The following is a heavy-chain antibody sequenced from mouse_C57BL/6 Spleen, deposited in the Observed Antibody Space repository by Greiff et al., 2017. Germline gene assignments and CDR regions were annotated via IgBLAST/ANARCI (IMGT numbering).Heavy chain of an antibody. J-gene: IGHJ4*01. Sequence: VQLQQSGAELARPGASVKLSCKASGYTFTSYGISWVKQRTGQGLEWIGEIYPRSGNTYYNEKFKGKATLTADKSSSTAYMELRSLTSEDSAVYFCARFDGNPGYYAMDYWGQGTSVTVSS. CDR1: GYTFTSYG. D-gene: IGHD2-1*01. CDR2: IYPRSGNT. V-gene: IGHV1-81*01. CDR3: ARFDGNPGYYAMDY.